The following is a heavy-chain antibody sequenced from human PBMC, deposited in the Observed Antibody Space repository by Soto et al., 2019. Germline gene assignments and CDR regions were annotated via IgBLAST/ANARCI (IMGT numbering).Heavy chain of an antibody. CDR2: ISYDGSNE. D-gene: IGHD2-15*01. CDR1: GFTFSRYG. V-gene: IGHV3-30*18. CDR3: AKSQDCSGGTCYPEGF. J-gene: IGHJ4*02. Sequence: QVQLVESGRGVVQPGRSLRLSCAASGFTFSRYGMHWVRQAPGKGLEWVAIISYDGSNEYYADSVKGRFTISRDNSKNTLYLQMNTLRAEDTAVYYCAKSQDCSGGTCYPEGFWGQGTQVTVSS.